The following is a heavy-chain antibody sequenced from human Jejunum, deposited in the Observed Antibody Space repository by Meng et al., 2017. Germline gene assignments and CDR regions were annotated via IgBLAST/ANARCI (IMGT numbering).Heavy chain of an antibody. CDR1: GASMGIGNSH. Sequence: VHLRGACHGLGHPYQTLSLPCTFSGASMGIGNSHWTWIRQPPGKGLEWIGYIYYSGSTYYNPSLQSLVTISIDMSENQFSLKLTSVTAADTAVYYCARVNWTSSYWYFDLWGRGTLVTVSS. V-gene: IGHV4-31*01. J-gene: IGHJ2*01. CDR2: IYYSGST. D-gene: IGHD1-1*01. CDR3: ARVNWTSSYWYFDL.